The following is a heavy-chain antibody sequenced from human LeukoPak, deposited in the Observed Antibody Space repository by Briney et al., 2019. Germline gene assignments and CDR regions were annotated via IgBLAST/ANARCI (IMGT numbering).Heavy chain of an antibody. V-gene: IGHV3-30*18. J-gene: IGHJ4*02. CDR3: AKDSSNYGLDY. CDR2: ISYDGSNK. Sequence: PGGSLRLSCAASGFTFSSYGMHWVRQAPGKELEWVAVISYDGSNKYYADSVKGRFTISRDNSKNTLYLQMNSLRAEDTAVYYCAKDSSNYGLDYWGQGTLVTVSS. D-gene: IGHD4-11*01. CDR1: GFTFSSYG.